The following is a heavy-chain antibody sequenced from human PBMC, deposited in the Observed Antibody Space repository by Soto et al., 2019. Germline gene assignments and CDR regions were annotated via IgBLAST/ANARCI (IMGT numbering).Heavy chain of an antibody. CDR1: ELTFSSNA. CDR2: ISGSGGST. Sequence: GGSLRFSCAASELTFSSNARTWFPQAPGKGLEWVSAISGSGGSTYYADSVKGRFTISRDNSKNTLYLQMNSLRAEDTAVYYCAKDSRVTMIVVAPYFDYWGQGTLVTVSS. CDR3: AKDSRVTMIVVAPYFDY. V-gene: IGHV3-23*01. D-gene: IGHD3-22*01. J-gene: IGHJ4*02.